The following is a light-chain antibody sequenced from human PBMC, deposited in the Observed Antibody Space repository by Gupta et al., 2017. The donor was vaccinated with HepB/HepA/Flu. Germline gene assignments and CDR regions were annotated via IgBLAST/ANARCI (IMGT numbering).Light chain of an antibody. Sequence: DIQMTQSPSSLSASVGDRVTITCQASQGISNYLNWFQQKPGKAPKPLIYAASSLQTGVPSKFSGSGSGTDFTLTISSLQPEDSATYFCQQYDSHPLTFGQGTKVEVK. CDR2: AAS. CDR1: QGISNY. V-gene: IGKV1-33*01. J-gene: IGKJ1*01. CDR3: QQYDSHPLT.